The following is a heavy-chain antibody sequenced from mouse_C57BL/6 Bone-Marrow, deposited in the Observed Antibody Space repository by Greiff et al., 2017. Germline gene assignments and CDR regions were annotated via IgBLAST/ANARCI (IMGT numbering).Heavy chain of an antibody. V-gene: IGHV5-4*01. CDR1: GFTFSSYA. Sequence: DVHLVESGGGLVKPGGSLKLSCAASGFTFSSYAMSWVRQTPEKRLEWVATISDGGSYTYYPDNVKGRFTISRDNAKNNLYLQMSHLQSEDTAMYYCASVAYCFYALDYWGQGTSVTVSS. CDR3: ASVAYCFYALDY. J-gene: IGHJ4*01. CDR2: ISDGGSYT.